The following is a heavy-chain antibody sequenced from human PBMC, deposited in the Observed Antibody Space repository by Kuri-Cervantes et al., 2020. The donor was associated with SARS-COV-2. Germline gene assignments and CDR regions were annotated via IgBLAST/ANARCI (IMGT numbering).Heavy chain of an antibody. CDR1: GGSISSSSYY. CDR3: ARLPSYYYYGMDI. V-gene: IGHV4-39*01. CDR2: IYYSGGT. Sequence: GSLSLTCTVSGGSISSSSYYWGWIRQPPGKGLEWIGSIYYSGGTYYNPSLKSRVTISVDTSKNQFSLKLSSVTAADTAVYYCARLPSYYYYGMDIWGQGTTVTVSS. J-gene: IGHJ6*02.